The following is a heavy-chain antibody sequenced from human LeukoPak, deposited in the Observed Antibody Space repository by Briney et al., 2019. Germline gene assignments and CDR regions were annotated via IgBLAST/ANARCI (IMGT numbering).Heavy chain of an antibody. CDR1: GFTFSSYA. J-gene: IGHJ4*02. D-gene: IGHD6-13*01. Sequence: GGSLRLSCAASGFTFSSYAMHWVRQAPGKGLEWVAVISYDGSNKYYADSVKGRFTISRDNSKNTLYLQMNSLRAEDTAVYYCARGYSSSWYGAGQRSFDYWGQGILVTVSS. CDR3: ARGYSSSWYGAGQRSFDY. V-gene: IGHV3-30-3*01. CDR2: ISYDGSNK.